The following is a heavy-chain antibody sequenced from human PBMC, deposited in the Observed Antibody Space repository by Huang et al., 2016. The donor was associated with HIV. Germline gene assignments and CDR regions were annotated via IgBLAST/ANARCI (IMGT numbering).Heavy chain of an antibody. CDR2: FGPEYGET. CDR1: GYTITELS. Sequence: QVQLVQSGAEVKKPGASVKVSCKVSGYTITELSMHWVRQAPGKGLEWMGCFGPEYGETIYEQKFQGRVTMTEDTSTDTAYMELSSLRSEDTAVYYCATVYRRFRNHDSGDYYFDYWDQGTLVTVSS. J-gene: IGHJ4*02. CDR3: ATVYRRFRNHDSGDYYFDY. D-gene: IGHD3-22*01. V-gene: IGHV1-24*01.